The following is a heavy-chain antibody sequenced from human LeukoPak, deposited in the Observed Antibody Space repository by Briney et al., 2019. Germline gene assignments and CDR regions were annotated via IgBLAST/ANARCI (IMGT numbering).Heavy chain of an antibody. CDR2: IIPIFGTA. Sequence: GASVKVSCKASGGTFSSYAISWVRQAPGQGLEWMGRIIPIFGTANYAQKFQGRVTITTDESTSTASMELSSLRSEDTGAYYCARTPRVEMATMGAFDSWGQGTMVTVSS. CDR1: GGTFSSYA. CDR3: ARTPRVEMATMGAFDS. D-gene: IGHD5-24*01. V-gene: IGHV1-69*05. J-gene: IGHJ3*02.